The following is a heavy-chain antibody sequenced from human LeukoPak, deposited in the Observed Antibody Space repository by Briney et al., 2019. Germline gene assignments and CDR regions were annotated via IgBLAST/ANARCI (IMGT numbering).Heavy chain of an antibody. V-gene: IGHV3-21*01. D-gene: IGHD6-19*01. Sequence: GGSLRLSCAASGFTFSSYSMNWVRQAPGKGLEWVSSISSSSYIYYADSVKGRFTISRDNAKNSLYLQMNSLRAEDTAVYYCARCSGWDYYYYGMDVWGQGTTVTVSS. CDR3: ARCSGWDYYYYGMDV. CDR2: ISSSSYI. CDR1: GFTFSSYS. J-gene: IGHJ6*02.